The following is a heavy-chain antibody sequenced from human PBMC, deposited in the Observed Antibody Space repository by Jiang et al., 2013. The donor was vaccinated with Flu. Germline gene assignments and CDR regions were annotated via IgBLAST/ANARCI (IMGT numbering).Heavy chain of an antibody. D-gene: IGHD1-26*01. Sequence: SLRLSCAASGFTFSNAWMSWVRQAPRRGLEWVGRIKSKTDGGTRDFAAPVKGRFAISRDDSKNTMYLQMTSLKTEDTAVYYCGAGVGRSDFDYWGQGILVTVSS. V-gene: IGHV3-15*01. J-gene: IGHJ4*02. CDR1: GFTFSNAW. CDR2: IKSKTDGGTR. CDR3: GAGVGRSDFDY.